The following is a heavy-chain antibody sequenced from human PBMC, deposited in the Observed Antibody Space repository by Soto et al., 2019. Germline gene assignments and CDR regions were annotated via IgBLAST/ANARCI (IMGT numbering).Heavy chain of an antibody. D-gene: IGHD6-13*01. CDR2: TYYRSKWYN. V-gene: IGHV6-1*01. CDR1: GDSVSSNSAA. J-gene: IGHJ6*04. Sequence: SQTLSLTCVISGDSVSSNSAAWNWIRQSPSRGLEWLGRTYYRSKWYNDYAVSVKSRITINPDTSKNQFSLQLNSVTPEDTAVYSCARDLMGSSATGGYYGMDVWGKGTTVTASS. CDR3: ARDLMGSSATGGYYGMDV.